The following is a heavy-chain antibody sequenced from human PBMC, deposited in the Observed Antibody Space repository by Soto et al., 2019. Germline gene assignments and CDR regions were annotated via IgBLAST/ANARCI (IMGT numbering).Heavy chain of an antibody. CDR1: GYRFTSYW. D-gene: IGHD6-6*01. CDR3: AREFQDCSSSDEGGGWFDH. J-gene: IGHJ5*02. V-gene: IGHV5-51*01. Sequence: PGESLKISCKGSGYRFTSYWIGWVRQMPGKGLEWMGIIYPGDSDTRYSPSFQGQVTISADKSISTAYLQWNSLKASDTAMYYCAREFQDCSSSDEGGGWFDHWGQGTLVTVTA. CDR2: IYPGDSDT.